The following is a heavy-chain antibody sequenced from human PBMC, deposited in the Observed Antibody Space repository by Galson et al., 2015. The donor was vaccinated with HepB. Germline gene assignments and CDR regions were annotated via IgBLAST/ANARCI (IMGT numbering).Heavy chain of an antibody. CDR3: ARMPFGIAVAGD. CDR2: IKQDGSVK. J-gene: IGHJ4*02. V-gene: IGHV3-7*03. Sequence: SLRLSCAASGFTFSSYWMSWVRQAPGKGLEWVANIKQDGSVKYYVDSVKGRFTISRDNAKNSLYLQMNSLRAEDTAVYYCARMPFGIAVAGDWGQGTLVTVSS. CDR1: GFTFSSYW. D-gene: IGHD6-19*01.